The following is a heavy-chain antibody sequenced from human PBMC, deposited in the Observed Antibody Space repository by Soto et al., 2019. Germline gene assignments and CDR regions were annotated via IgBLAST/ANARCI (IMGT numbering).Heavy chain of an antibody. Sequence: SETLSLTCTVSGGSISSYYWSWIRQPPGKGLEWIGYIYYSGSTNYNPSLKSRVTISVDTSKNQFSLKLSSVTAADTAVYYCATTRRTSGGWWYMDVWGKGTTVTVSS. CDR2: IYYSGST. J-gene: IGHJ6*03. D-gene: IGHD2-15*01. CDR3: ATTRRTSGGWWYMDV. V-gene: IGHV4-59*08. CDR1: GGSISSYY.